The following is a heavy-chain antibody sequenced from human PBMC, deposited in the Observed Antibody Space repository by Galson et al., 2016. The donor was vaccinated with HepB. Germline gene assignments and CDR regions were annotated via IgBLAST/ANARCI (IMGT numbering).Heavy chain of an antibody. Sequence: SETLSLTCSVSGGAMKTFYWSWIRQSPGKGLEWIGYIYHSGTTYYNPSLKSRVTISIDTWNNKFSLKMTGMTASNTAVYSGARHWGRNSRIDYWGQGTLVTVSS. CDR3: ARHWGRNSRIDY. V-gene: IGHV4-59*08. CDR1: GGAMKTFY. CDR2: IYHSGTT. D-gene: IGHD3-16*01. J-gene: IGHJ4*02.